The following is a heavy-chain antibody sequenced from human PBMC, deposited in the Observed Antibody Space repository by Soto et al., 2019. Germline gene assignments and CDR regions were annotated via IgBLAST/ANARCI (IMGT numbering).Heavy chain of an antibody. CDR3: ARGGKMMFDF. D-gene: IGHD1-1*01. CDR1: GFRFSGYW. CDR2: VKSDGSER. J-gene: IGHJ4*02. Sequence: GGSLRLSCTVSGFRFSGYWMSWVRQAPGKGLEWVATVKSDGSERYSVDSVKGRFTISRDNAEKFLYLQMNSLRVEDTAVYYCARGGKMMFDFWGQGTLVTVSS. V-gene: IGHV3-7*04.